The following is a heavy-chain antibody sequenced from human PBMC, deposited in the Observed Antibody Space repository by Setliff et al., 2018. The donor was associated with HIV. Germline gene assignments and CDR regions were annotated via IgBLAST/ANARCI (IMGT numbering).Heavy chain of an antibody. V-gene: IGHV4-38-2*02. CDR2: IYHDGST. Sequence: RLPETLSLTCSVSGYSITNGYYWGWIRQPPGKGLEWVGSIYHDGSTYYNPSLRSRVTISVDTSKNQFSLKLSSVTAADTAVYYCARYYGSGTYHRWFDPWGQGTPVTVSS. J-gene: IGHJ5*02. CDR1: GYSITNGYY. CDR3: ARYYGSGTYHRWFDP. D-gene: IGHD3-10*01.